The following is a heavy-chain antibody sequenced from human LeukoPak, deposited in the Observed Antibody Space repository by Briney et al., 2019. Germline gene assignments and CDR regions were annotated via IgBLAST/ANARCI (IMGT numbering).Heavy chain of an antibody. V-gene: IGHV3-7*01. CDR2: IKQDGSEK. CDR1: GFTFSSYW. J-gene: IGHJ6*03. CDR3: ARERQQLALYYYYYYMDV. Sequence: QPGGSLRLSCAASGFTFSSYWMSWVRQAAGKGLEWVANIKQDGSEKYYVDSVKGRFTISRDNAKNSLYLQMNSLRAEDTAVYYCARERQQLALYYYYYYMDVWGKGTTVTVSS. D-gene: IGHD6-13*01.